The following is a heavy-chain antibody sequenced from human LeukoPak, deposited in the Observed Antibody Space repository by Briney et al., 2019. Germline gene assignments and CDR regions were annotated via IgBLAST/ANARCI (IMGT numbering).Heavy chain of an antibody. D-gene: IGHD1-26*01. CDR1: GGTFSSYA. V-gene: IGHV1-69*06. CDR2: IIPIFGTA. J-gene: IGHJ4*02. CDR3: ATTRWEPVLDY. Sequence: SVKVSCKASGGTFSSYAISWVRQAPGQGLEWMGGIIPIFGTANYAQKFQGRVTITADKSTSTAYMELSSLRSEDTAVYYCATTRWEPVLDYWGQGTLVTVSS.